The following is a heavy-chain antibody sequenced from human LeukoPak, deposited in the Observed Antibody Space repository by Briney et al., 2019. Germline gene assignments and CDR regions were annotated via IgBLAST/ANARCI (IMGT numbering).Heavy chain of an antibody. CDR2: ISGSGGST. D-gene: IGHD4-17*01. Sequence: PGGSLRLYCAASGFTFSCYAMSWVRQAPGMGLEWVSTISGSGGSTFYAASVKGRFTISRDNSKNTLYLQMNSLRAEDTAVYYCAKHYGDYRASFDYWGQGTLVTVSS. CDR1: GFTFSCYA. V-gene: IGHV3-23*01. CDR3: AKHYGDYRASFDY. J-gene: IGHJ4*02.